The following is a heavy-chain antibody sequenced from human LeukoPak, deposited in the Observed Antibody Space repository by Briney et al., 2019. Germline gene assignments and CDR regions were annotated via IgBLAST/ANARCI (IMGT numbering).Heavy chain of an antibody. CDR2: IRSKANNYAT. CDR1: GFTFSSYP. J-gene: IGHJ6*02. Sequence: GSLRLSCAASGFTFSSYPMHWVRQAPGKGLEWVGRIRSKANNYATAYAASVNGRFTISRDDSKNTAYLQMNTLKTEDTAVYYCTRGSSLGYYYGMDVWGQGTTVSVSS. D-gene: IGHD6-6*01. V-gene: IGHV3-73*01. CDR3: TRGSSLGYYYGMDV.